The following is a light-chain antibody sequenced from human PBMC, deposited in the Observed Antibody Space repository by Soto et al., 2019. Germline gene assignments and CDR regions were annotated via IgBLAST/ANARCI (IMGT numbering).Light chain of an antibody. Sequence: EIVMTQSPATLSVSPGERATLSCRASQSVSSNLAWYQPKPGQAPRLLIYGASTRAIGIPARFSGSGSGTEFTLTLSSLQSEDFAVYYCQQYNNWPPTLGQGTKVEIK. CDR3: QQYNNWPPT. J-gene: IGKJ1*01. V-gene: IGKV3-15*01. CDR1: QSVSSN. CDR2: GAS.